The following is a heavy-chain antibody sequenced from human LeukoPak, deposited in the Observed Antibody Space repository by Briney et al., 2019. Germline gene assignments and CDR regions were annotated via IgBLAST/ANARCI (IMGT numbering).Heavy chain of an antibody. J-gene: IGHJ6*03. CDR2: INPNSGGT. Sequence: GASVKVSCKASGYTFTGYYMHWVRQAPGQGLEWMGWINPNSGGTNYAQKFQGRVTMTRDTSISTAYMELSRLRSDDTAVYYCASVSRGNYDFLEWLPPSGYYYYMDVWGKGTTVTVSS. V-gene: IGHV1-2*02. CDR3: ASVSRGNYDFLEWLPPSGYYYYMDV. CDR1: GYTFTGYY. D-gene: IGHD3-3*01.